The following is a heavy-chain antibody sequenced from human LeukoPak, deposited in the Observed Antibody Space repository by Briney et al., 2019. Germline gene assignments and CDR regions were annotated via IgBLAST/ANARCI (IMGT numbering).Heavy chain of an antibody. CDR1: GFTFSSYA. J-gene: IGHJ4*02. D-gene: IGHD3-22*01. CDR3: ASDSHSSGYYCIDY. Sequence: GGSLRLSCAASGFTFSSYAKHWVRQAPGKGLEWVSVISYDGSNKYYADSVKGRFTISRDNSKNTLYLQMNRLRAEDTAVYYCASDSHSSGYYCIDYWGQGTLVTVSS. CDR2: ISYDGSNK. V-gene: IGHV3-30-3*01.